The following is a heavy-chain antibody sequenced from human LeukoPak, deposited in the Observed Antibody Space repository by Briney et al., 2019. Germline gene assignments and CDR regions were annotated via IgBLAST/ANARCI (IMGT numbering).Heavy chain of an antibody. Sequence: SETLSLTCTVSGGSISSSSYCWGWIRQPPGKGLEWIGSIYFSGSTYYNPSLKSRVTISVDTSKNQFSLKLSSLTAADTAVYYCARRGRGKYYYDSSGYYFLDYWGQGTLVTVSS. CDR3: ARRGRGKYYYDSSGYYFLDY. D-gene: IGHD3-22*01. CDR2: IYFSGST. CDR1: GGSISSSSYC. V-gene: IGHV4-39*01. J-gene: IGHJ4*02.